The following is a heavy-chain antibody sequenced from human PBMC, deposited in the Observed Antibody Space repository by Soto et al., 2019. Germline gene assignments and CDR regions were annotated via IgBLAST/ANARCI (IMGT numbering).Heavy chain of an antibody. Sequence: EEQLVESGGGLEQPGGSLRLSCAASGFIFNTYSMSWVRQAPGKGLEWVSYIRGDSSAIYYADSVRGRFTISRDNARNSLYLQMNILRAEDTAVYYCARWKTGTAFYYWGQGTLVTVSS. CDR1: GFIFNTYS. CDR3: ARWKTGTAFYY. V-gene: IGHV3-48*01. CDR2: IRGDSSAI. J-gene: IGHJ4*02. D-gene: IGHD1-1*01.